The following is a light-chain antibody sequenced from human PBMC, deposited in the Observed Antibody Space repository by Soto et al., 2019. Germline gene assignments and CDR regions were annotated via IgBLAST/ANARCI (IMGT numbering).Light chain of an antibody. V-gene: IGLV2-8*01. J-gene: IGLJ1*01. CDR1: SSDVGGYNY. Sequence: QSVLNQPPSASGSPGQSVTISCTGTSSDVGGYNYVSWYQQHPGKAPKLMVYDVSKRPSGVPDRFSGSKSGNTASLTVSGLQAEDEADYYCSSYAGNNSPYVFGTGTKVTVL. CDR2: DVS. CDR3: SSYAGNNSPYV.